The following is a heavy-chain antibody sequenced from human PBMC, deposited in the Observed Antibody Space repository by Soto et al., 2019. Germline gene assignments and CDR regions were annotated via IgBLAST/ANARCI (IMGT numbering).Heavy chain of an antibody. D-gene: IGHD6-13*01. V-gene: IGHV3-11*01. CDR3: GRGLRAVGMASRFDL. J-gene: IGHJ4*02. CDR1: GFTFGDDY. CDR2: IIHRGTGI. Sequence: QVQLVESGGGLVKPGGSLRLSCEASGFTFGDDYMTWIRQAPGKGLVWVSFIIHRGTGIYYADSVNGRFTIFRDNAKNSLSHKRNRLRDDDTAMYYCGRGLRAVGMASRFDLWGQGTLVTVAS.